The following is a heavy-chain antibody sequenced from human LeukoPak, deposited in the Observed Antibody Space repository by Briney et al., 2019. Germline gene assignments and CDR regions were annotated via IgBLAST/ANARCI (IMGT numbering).Heavy chain of an antibody. CDR3: ARWRTSNWSEFDS. CDR1: GLTFSSHW. Sequence: PGGSLRLSCVASGLTFSSHWMTWVRQAPGKGLEWVANIKQDGSEIFYVDSVKGRFTISRDNAKNSLYLQMNSLRAEDTAVYFCARWRTSNWSEFDSWGQGTLVTVSS. J-gene: IGHJ4*02. V-gene: IGHV3-7*05. CDR2: IKQDGSEI. D-gene: IGHD6-13*01.